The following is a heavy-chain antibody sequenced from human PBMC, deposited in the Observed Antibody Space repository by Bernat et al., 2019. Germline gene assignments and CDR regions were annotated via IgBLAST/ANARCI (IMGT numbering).Heavy chain of an antibody. V-gene: IGHV4-31*03. CDR3: AREWSGGNYFDY. Sequence: QVQLQESGPGLVKPSQTLSLTCTVSGGSISSAAYYWSWIRQHPGKGLEYIGYILYSGDTYYNPSLKSRVSISVDTSKNQLSLKLSRVTAADAAVYYCAREWSGGNYFDYWGQGTLVTVSS. J-gene: IGHJ4*02. CDR1: GGSISSAAYY. D-gene: IGHD3-16*01. CDR2: ILYSGDT.